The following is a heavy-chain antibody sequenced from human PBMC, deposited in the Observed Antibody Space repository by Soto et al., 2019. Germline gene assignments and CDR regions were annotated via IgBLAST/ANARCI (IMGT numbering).Heavy chain of an antibody. V-gene: IGHV1-18*01. CDR2: ISAYNGNT. J-gene: IGHJ4*02. CDR1: GYTFTSYG. D-gene: IGHD3-3*01. CDR3: ARDEGDITIFGVVSQGVGVY. Sequence: QVQLMQSGAEVKKPGASVKVSCKASGYTFTSYGISWVRQAPGQGLEWMGWISAYNGNTNYAQKLQGRVTMTTDTSTSTAYMELRSLRSDDTAVYYCARDEGDITIFGVVSQGVGVYWGQGTLVTVSS.